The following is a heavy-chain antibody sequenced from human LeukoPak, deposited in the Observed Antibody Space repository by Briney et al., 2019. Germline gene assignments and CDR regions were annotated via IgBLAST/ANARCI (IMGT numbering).Heavy chain of an antibody. D-gene: IGHD3-22*01. Sequence: GGSLRLSCAASGFTFSSYAMTWVRQAPGKGLEWVSGISGSGGNTYYTDSVRGRLSISRDNSKNTLYLQVNSLRAEDTAVYYCARDLYYDSSGYDYWGQGTLVTVSS. CDR3: ARDLYYDSSGYDY. CDR1: GFTFSSYA. V-gene: IGHV3-23*01. CDR2: ISGSGGNT. J-gene: IGHJ4*02.